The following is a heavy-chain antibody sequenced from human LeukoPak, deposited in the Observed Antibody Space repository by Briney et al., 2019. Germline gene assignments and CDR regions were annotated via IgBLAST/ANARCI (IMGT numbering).Heavy chain of an antibody. V-gene: IGHV4-59*01. Sequence: PSETLSLTCTVSGGSISSYYWSWIRQPPGKGLEWIGYIYYSGSTNYNPSLKSRVTISVDTSKNQFSLKLSSVTAADTAVYYCARDTGRGIVDYWGQGTLVTASS. CDR3: ARDTGRGIVDY. D-gene: IGHD2-8*02. J-gene: IGHJ4*02. CDR2: IYYSGST. CDR1: GGSISSYY.